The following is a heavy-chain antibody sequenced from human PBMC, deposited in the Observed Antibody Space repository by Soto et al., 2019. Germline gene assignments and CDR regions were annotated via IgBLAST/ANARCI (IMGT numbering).Heavy chain of an antibody. CDR2: ISSNGVST. J-gene: IGHJ4*02. CDR1: GLNFNDYA. CDR3: VKDRFVNY. D-gene: IGHD3-3*01. V-gene: IGHV3-64D*06. Sequence: PGGSLSLACSASGLNFNDYAMHWVRQAAGKGLKYVSSISSNGVSTYYADSVKGRFTISRDNSKNTLYLQMNSLRVEDTAVYYCVKDRFVNYWGQGALVTVSS.